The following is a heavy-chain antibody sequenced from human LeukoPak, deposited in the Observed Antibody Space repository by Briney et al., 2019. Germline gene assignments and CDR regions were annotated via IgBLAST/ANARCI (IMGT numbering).Heavy chain of an antibody. CDR2: IYYSGST. CDR1: GGSISSSSYY. CDR3: ARDVARLLWFGEHRSNYYYYYMDV. J-gene: IGHJ6*03. D-gene: IGHD3-10*01. V-gene: IGHV4-39*07. Sequence: SETLSLTCTVSGGSISSSSYYWGWIRQPPGKGLEWIGSIYYSGSTYYNPSLKSRVTISVDTSKNQFSLKLSSVTAADTAVYYCARDVARLLWFGEHRSNYYYYYMDVWGKGTTVTVSS.